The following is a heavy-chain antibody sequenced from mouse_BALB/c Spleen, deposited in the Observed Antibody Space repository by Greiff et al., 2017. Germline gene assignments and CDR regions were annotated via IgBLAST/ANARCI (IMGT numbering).Heavy chain of an antibody. CDR3: ARDPGLWYFDV. CDR2: ISYDGSN. V-gene: IGHV3-6*02. Sequence: EVKLMESGPGLVKPSQSLSLTCSVTGYSITSGYYWNWIRQFPGNKLEWMGYISYDGSNNYNPSLKNRISITRDTSKNQFFLKLNSVTTEDTATYYCARDPGLWYFDVWGAGTTVTVSS. J-gene: IGHJ1*01. CDR1: GYSITSGYY.